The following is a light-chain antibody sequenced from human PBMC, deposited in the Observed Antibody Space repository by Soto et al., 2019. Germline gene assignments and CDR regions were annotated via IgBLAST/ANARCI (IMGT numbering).Light chain of an antibody. CDR3: QQSFSFPHT. J-gene: IGKJ5*01. CDR2: GAS. V-gene: IGKV1-39*01. Sequence: DIQMTQSPSSLSASVGDRVTITCRASRNVNNCLNWYQQRPGKAPDLLIYGASRLQIGVPSRFTGSCSDTDFTHTISSLQPEDFATYFCQQSFSFPHTFGQGTRLEIK. CDR1: RNVNNC.